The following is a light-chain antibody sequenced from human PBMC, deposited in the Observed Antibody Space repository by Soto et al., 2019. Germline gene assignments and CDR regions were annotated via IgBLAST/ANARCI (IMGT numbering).Light chain of an antibody. CDR3: QVWDSSSEVV. Sequence: SYELTQPPSVSVAPGKTARSTCGGNNIGSKSVHWYQQKPGQAPVLVIYYDSDRPSGIPERFSGSNSGNTATLTISRVEAGDEADYYCQVWDSSSEVVFGGGTKLTVL. CDR2: YDS. V-gene: IGLV3-21*04. CDR1: NIGSKS. J-gene: IGLJ2*01.